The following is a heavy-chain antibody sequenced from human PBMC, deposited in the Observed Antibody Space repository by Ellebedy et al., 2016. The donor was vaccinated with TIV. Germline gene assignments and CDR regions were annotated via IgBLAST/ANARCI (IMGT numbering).Heavy chain of an antibody. CDR2: IRSKAYGGTT. CDR3: TRNMTTVTTLIWYFDL. V-gene: IGHV3-49*03. J-gene: IGHJ2*01. D-gene: IGHD4-17*01. CDR1: GFTFGDYA. Sequence: PGGSLRLSCTASGFTFGDYAMSWFRQAPGKGLEWVGLIRSKAYGGTTEYAASVKGRSTISRDDSKIIAYLQMNSLKPEDTAVYSCTRNMTTVTTLIWYFDLWGRGTLVTVSS.